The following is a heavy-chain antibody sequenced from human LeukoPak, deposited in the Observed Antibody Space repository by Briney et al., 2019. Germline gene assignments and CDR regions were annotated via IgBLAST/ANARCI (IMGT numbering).Heavy chain of an antibody. CDR2: ISGSGGNT. Sequence: PGGSLRPSCAASGFTFSSYAMSWVRQAPGKGLEWVSAISGSGGNTYYADSVKGRFTISRDNSKNTLYLQMNSLRAEDTAVYYCAKDPTLSRYCSGGSCFTFDYWGQGTLVTVSS. D-gene: IGHD2-15*01. J-gene: IGHJ4*02. CDR1: GFTFSSYA. V-gene: IGHV3-23*01. CDR3: AKDPTLSRYCSGGSCFTFDY.